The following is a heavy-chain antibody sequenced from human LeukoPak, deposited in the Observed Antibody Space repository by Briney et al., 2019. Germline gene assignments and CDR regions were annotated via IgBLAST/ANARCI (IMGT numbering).Heavy chain of an antibody. J-gene: IGHJ4*02. CDR2: ISPNSGGT. Sequence: ASVKVSCKASGYSFTGYGVAWVRQAPGQGLEWMGWISPNSGGTNYAQKFQGRVALTRDTSITTAYMELNSLRSDDTAVYYCATLVRGVNTFDYWGQGTLVTVSS. V-gene: IGHV1-2*02. CDR3: ATLVRGVNTFDY. CDR1: GYSFTGYG. D-gene: IGHD3-10*01.